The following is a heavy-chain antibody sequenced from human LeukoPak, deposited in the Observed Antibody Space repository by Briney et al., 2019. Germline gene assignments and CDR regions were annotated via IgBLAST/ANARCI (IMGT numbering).Heavy chain of an antibody. CDR1: GFTFSSYW. CDR2: IKQDGTEK. CDR3: ASISSPNDY. Sequence: GGSLRLSCAASGFTFSSYWMGWARQAPGKGLEWVANIKQDGTEKYYVDSVKGRFTISRDNAKNSLYLQMNSLRAEDTAVYYCASISSPNDYWGQGTLVTVSS. J-gene: IGHJ4*02. D-gene: IGHD3-10*01. V-gene: IGHV3-7*01.